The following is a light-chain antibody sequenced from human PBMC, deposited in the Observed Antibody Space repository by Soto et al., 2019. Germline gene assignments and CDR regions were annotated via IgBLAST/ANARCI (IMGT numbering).Light chain of an antibody. J-gene: IGKJ4*01. CDR3: QQYNNWPPLT. CDR2: GAS. V-gene: IGKV3-15*01. Sequence: EIVMTQSPATLSVSPGERATLSCRASQSVSSNLAWYQQKRGQAPRLLIYGASTRATGIPARFSGSGSGTEFTLTISSLQSEDFAVYYWQQYNNWPPLTFGGGTKVEIK. CDR1: QSVSSN.